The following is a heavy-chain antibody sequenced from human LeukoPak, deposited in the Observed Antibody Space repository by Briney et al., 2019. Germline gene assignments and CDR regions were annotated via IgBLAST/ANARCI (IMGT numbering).Heavy chain of an antibody. V-gene: IGHV4-39*01. D-gene: IGHD3-10*01. Sequence: SETLSLTCTVSGGSISSSSYYWGWIRQPPGKGLEWIGSIYYSGSTYYNPSLKSRVTISVDTSKNQFSLKLSSVTAADTAVYYCARLPGTYYYGSGSYYKGWFDPWGQGTLVTVSS. J-gene: IGHJ5*02. CDR3: ARLPGTYYYGSGSYYKGWFDP. CDR1: GGSISSSSYY. CDR2: IYYSGST.